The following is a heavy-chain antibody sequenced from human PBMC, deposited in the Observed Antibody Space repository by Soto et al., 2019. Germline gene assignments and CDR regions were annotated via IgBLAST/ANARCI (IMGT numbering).Heavy chain of an antibody. CDR1: GDSITRDGYY. V-gene: IGHV4-39*01. Sequence: SETLSLTCSVSGDSITRDGYYWGWLRQPPGKGLQGVGNFYWTGSSFSHPSLRSLVFISVDTYKNEFYLRLNSVTAADTDAYYCARSNYTYGLLIDYWGQGTLVTVSS. J-gene: IGHJ4*02. CDR3: ARSNYTYGLLIDY. D-gene: IGHD2-8*01. CDR2: FYWTGSS.